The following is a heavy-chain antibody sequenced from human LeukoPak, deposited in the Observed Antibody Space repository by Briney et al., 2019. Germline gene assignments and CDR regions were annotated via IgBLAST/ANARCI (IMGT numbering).Heavy chain of an antibody. D-gene: IGHD2-15*01. J-gene: IGHJ6*02. CDR1: GYTFTSYY. Sequence: ASVKVSCKASGYTFTSYYMHWVRQAPGQGLEWMGIINPSGGSTSYAQKFQGRVTMTRDTSTSTVYMELSSLRSEDTAVYYCASLSGGGYAYYGMDVWGQGTTVTVSS. V-gene: IGHV1-46*01. CDR3: ASLSGGGYAYYGMDV. CDR2: INPSGGST.